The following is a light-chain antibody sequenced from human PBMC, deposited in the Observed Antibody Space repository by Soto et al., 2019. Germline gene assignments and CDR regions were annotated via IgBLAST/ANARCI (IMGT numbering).Light chain of an antibody. Sequence: EIVMTQSPATVSVSPGERATLSCWASQSVSSTLAWYQQKPGQAPRLLIYDASTRATGIPVRFSGSGSGTEFTLTISSLQSEDFAVYYCQQYNDWLTFGGGTKVEIK. CDR3: QQYNDWLT. V-gene: IGKV3-15*01. J-gene: IGKJ4*01. CDR2: DAS. CDR1: QSVSST.